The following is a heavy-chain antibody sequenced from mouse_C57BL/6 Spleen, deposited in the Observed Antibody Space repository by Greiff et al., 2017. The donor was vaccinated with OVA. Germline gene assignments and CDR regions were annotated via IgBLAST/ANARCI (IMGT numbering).Heavy chain of an antibody. CDR1: GYTFTDYY. V-gene: IGHV1-26*01. CDR2: INPNNGGT. CDR3: ARDVSSGPWFAY. J-gene: IGHJ3*01. D-gene: IGHD3-2*02. Sequence: EVQLQQSGPELVKPGASVKISCKASGYTFTDYYMNWVKQSHGKSLEWIGDINPNNGGTSYNQKFKGKATLTVDKSSSTAYIELRSLTSEDSAVYYCARDVSSGPWFAYWGQGTLVTVSA.